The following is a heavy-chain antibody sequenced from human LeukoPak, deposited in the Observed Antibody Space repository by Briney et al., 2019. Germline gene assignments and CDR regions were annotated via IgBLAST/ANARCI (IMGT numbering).Heavy chain of an antibody. Sequence: SEXLSLTCTVSSGSISSYYWSWIRQPPGKGLEWIGYIYYSGSTNYNPSLKSRFTISVDTSKNQFSLKLSSVTAADTAVYYCARGLRTTKIDYWGQGTLVTVSS. CDR1: SGSISSYY. CDR3: ARGLRTTKIDY. D-gene: IGHD1-1*01. J-gene: IGHJ4*02. CDR2: IYYSGST. V-gene: IGHV4-59*01.